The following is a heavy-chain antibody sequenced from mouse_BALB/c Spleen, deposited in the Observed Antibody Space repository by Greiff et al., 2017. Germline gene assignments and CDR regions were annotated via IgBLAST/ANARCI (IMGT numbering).Heavy chain of an antibody. V-gene: IGHV7-3*02. CDR2: IRNKANGYTT. J-gene: IGHJ2*01. CDR3: ARVDGYFFDY. Sequence: EVQLVESGGGLVQPGGSLRLSCATSGFTFTDYYMSWVRQPPGKALEWLGFIRNKANGYTTEYSASVKGRFTISRDNSQSILYLQMNTLRAEDSATYYCARVDGYFFDYWGQGTTLTVSS. D-gene: IGHD2-3*01. CDR1: GFTFTDYY.